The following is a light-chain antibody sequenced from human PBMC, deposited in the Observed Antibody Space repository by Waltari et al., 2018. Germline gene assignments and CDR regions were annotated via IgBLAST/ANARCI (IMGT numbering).Light chain of an antibody. Sequence: IVLTQSPGTLSLSPGERATLSCRASQSVSKYLAWDQQRPGQAPRLLIYAASTRATGIPDRFRGSGFGTDFSLTISRLEPEDFALYYCQNHERLPATFGQGTKVEIK. CDR2: AAS. J-gene: IGKJ1*01. CDR1: QSVSKY. CDR3: QNHERLPAT. V-gene: IGKV3-20*01.